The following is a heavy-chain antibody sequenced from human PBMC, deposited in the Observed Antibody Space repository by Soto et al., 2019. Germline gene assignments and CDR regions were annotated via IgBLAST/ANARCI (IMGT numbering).Heavy chain of an antibody. CDR3: ARDYWGYSTNGVCIGIDY. V-gene: IGHV3-30-3*01. D-gene: IGHD2-8*01. J-gene: IGHJ4*02. Sequence: GGSLRLSCAASGFTFSSYAMHWVRQAPGKGLEWVAVISYDGSNKYYADSVKGRFTISRDNSKNTLYLQMNSLRAEDTAVYYCARDYWGYSTNGVCIGIDYWGQGTLVTVSS. CDR2: ISYDGSNK. CDR1: GFTFSSYA.